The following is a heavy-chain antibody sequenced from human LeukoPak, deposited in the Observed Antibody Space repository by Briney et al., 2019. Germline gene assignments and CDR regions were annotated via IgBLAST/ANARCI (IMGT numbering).Heavy chain of an antibody. Sequence: VGSLRLSCAASGFTFSSYAMSWVRQAPGKGLEWVSAISGSGGSTYYADSVKGRFTISRDNSKNTLYLQMNSLRAEDTAVYYCAKASTPSYYYYYMDVWGKGTTVTVSS. CDR3: AKASTPSYYYYYMDV. CDR2: ISGSGGST. CDR1: GFTFSSYA. J-gene: IGHJ6*03. V-gene: IGHV3-23*01.